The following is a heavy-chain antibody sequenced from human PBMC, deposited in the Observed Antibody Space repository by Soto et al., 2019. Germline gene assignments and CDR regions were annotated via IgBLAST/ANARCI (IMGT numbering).Heavy chain of an antibody. CDR1: GFTFSSYA. CDR3: AKIQLLWGSGWFDP. J-gene: IGHJ5*02. D-gene: IGHD2-2*01. CDR2: ISGSGGST. Sequence: EVQLLESGGGLVQPGGSLRLSCAASGFTFSSYAMSWVRQAPGKGLEWVSAISGSGGSTYYADPVKGRFTISRDNSKNTLYLQMNSMRAEDTAVYYCAKIQLLWGSGWFDPWGQGTLVTVSS. V-gene: IGHV3-23*01.